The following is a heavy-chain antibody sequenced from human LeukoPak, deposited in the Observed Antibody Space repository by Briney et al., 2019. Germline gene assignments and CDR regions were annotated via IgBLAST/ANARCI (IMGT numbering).Heavy chain of an antibody. CDR3: ARLSGTSGTTSRVLDY. V-gene: IGHV3-23*01. J-gene: IGHJ4*02. D-gene: IGHD1-1*01. CDR1: GFTFTTYA. Sequence: PGGSLRLSCAASGFTFTTYAMIWVRRAPGKGGEGGSGISGSGDATYYADSVKGRFTISRDNSENTVYLQVKSLRADDTAVYYCARLSGTSGTTSRVLDYWGQGALVTVSS. CDR2: ISGSGDAT.